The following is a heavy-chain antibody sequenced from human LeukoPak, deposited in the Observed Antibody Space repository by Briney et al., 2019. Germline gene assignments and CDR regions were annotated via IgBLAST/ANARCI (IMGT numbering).Heavy chain of an antibody. D-gene: IGHD3-22*01. CDR3: ARRYYDRHAFDI. V-gene: IGHV4-30-2*01. CDR1: GGSISSGGYY. Sequence: SETLSLTCTVSGGSISSGGYYWSWIRQPPGKGLEWIGYIYHSGSTYYNPSLKSRVTISVDRSKNQFSLKLSSVTAADTAVYYCARRYYDRHAFDIWGQGTMVTVSS. J-gene: IGHJ3*02. CDR2: IYHSGST.